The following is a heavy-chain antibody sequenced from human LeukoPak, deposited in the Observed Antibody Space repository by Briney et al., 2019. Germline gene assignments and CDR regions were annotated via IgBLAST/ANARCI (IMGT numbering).Heavy chain of an antibody. Sequence: PGGSLRLSCAASGFTFSSYSMNWVRQAPGKGLEWVSSISSSSSYIYYADSVKGRFTISRDNAKNSLYLQMNSLRAEDTAVYYCARAPRWVVVPAALDYWGQGTLVTVSS. D-gene: IGHD2-2*01. J-gene: IGHJ4*02. V-gene: IGHV3-21*01. CDR3: ARAPRWVVVPAALDY. CDR1: GFTFSSYS. CDR2: ISSSSSYI.